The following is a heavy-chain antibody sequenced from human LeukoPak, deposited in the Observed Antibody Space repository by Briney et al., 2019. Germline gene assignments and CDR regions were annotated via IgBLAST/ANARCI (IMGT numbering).Heavy chain of an antibody. V-gene: IGHV4-39*01. D-gene: IGHD3-22*01. J-gene: IGHJ4*02. CDR3: ARHPTSPHMIVVPYSGEDY. Sequence: SETLSLTCTVSGGSISSSSYYWGWIRQPPGKGLEWIGSIYYSGSTYYNPSLKSRVTISVDTSKNQFSLKLSSVTAADTAVYYCARHPTSPHMIVVPYSGEDYWGQGTLVTVSS. CDR1: GGSISSSSYY. CDR2: IYYSGST.